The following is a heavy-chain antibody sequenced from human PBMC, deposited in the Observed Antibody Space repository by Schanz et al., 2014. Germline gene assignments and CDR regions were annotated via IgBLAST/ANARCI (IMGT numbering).Heavy chain of an antibody. CDR3: ARARYTGYDCSGY. Sequence: QVHLVQSGAEVKKPGASVKVSCKASGYNITSNDVTWVRQATGQGLEWMGWMNPNSGGTKYAQKFQGRVTMTRDTSITTAYMELSGLTSDDTATYFCARARYTGYDCSGYWGQGTLLIVSS. V-gene: IGHV1-2*02. CDR1: GYNITSND. J-gene: IGHJ4*02. D-gene: IGHD5-12*01. CDR2: MNPNSGGT.